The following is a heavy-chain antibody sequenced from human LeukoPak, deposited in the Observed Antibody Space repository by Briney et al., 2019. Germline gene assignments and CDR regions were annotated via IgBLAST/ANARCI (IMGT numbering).Heavy chain of an antibody. CDR2: IKEDGSVI. V-gene: IGHV3-7*01. CDR3: ATGRWFGEFAGSAFED. Sequence: GGSRRLSCLGSGFGFSNYWITWLRQAPGEGLEWVANIKEDGSVIYYADSVKGRFTISRDNAKNSVYLQMNSLRVEDTALYYCATGRWFGEFAGSAFEDWGQGTLVTVSS. J-gene: IGHJ4*02. CDR1: GFGFSNYW. D-gene: IGHD3-10*01.